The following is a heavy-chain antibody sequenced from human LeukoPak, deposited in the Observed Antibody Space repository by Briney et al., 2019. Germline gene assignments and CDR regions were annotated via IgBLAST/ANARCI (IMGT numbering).Heavy chain of an antibody. Sequence: GGSLRLSCAASGFTFTSYAMSWVRQAPGKGLEWVSILSGSGTGIYYADSVRGRFTISRDTSKNTLYLQMNSLRVEDTAVYYCAKKRDDSDYVYFGPWGQGTLVTVSS. CDR2: LSGSGTGI. CDR1: GFTFTSYA. V-gene: IGHV3-23*01. CDR3: AKKRDDSDYVYFGP. D-gene: IGHD3-22*01. J-gene: IGHJ5*02.